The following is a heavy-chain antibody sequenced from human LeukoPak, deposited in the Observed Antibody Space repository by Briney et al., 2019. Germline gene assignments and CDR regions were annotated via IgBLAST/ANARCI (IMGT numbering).Heavy chain of an antibody. Sequence: ASVKVSCKASGYTFTSYAMNWVRQAPGQGLEWMGWINTNTGNPTYAQGFTGRFVFSLDTSVSTAYLQISSLKAEDTAVYYCARDLYYDSSGYYLWTYYYYYYGMDVWGQGTTVTVSS. J-gene: IGHJ6*02. D-gene: IGHD3-22*01. CDR1: GYTFTSYA. CDR2: INTNTGNP. CDR3: ARDLYYDSSGYYLWTYYYYYYGMDV. V-gene: IGHV7-4-1*02.